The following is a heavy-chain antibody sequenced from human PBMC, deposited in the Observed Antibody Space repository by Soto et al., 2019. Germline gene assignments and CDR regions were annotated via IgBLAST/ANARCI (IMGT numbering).Heavy chain of an antibody. CDR2: ISFDGSNK. D-gene: IGHD5-18*01. CDR3: ARDPLWGTAMVLWYFDL. J-gene: IGHJ2*01. Sequence: GSLRLSCAASGFTFTSYAMHWVRQAPGRGLEWVAFISFDGSNKYYADSVKGRFTISRDNSKNTLYLQMNSLRAEDTAVYYCARDPLWGTAMVLWYFDLWGRGTLVTVSS. V-gene: IGHV3-30*01. CDR1: GFTFTSYA.